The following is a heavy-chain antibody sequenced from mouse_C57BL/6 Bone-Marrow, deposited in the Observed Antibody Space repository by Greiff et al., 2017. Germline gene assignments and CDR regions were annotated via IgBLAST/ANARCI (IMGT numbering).Heavy chain of an antibody. Sequence: QVQLQQPGAELVKPGASVKMSCKASGYTFTSYWITWVKQRPGQGLEWIGDIYPGSGSTNYNEKFKSKATLTVDTSSSTAYMQLSSLTSEDSAVYYCARRDGYDGPPWFACWGQGTLVTVSA. CDR3: ARRDGYDGPPWFAC. CDR2: IYPGSGST. CDR1: GYTFTSYW. D-gene: IGHD2-2*01. J-gene: IGHJ3*01. V-gene: IGHV1-55*01.